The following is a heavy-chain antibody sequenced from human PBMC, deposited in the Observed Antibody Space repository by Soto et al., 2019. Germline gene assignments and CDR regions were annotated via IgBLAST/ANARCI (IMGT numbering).Heavy chain of an antibody. CDR2: IYYSGST. CDR1: GGSISSGGYY. V-gene: IGHV4-31*03. CDR3: ARAGYDFWSGYYQLFDY. Sequence: QVQLQESGPGLVKPSQTLSLTCTVSGGSISSGGYYWSWIRQHPGKGLEWIGYIYYSGSTYYNPSPKSRVTISVDTSKNQFSLKLSSVTAADTAVYYCARAGYDFWSGYYQLFDYWGQGTLVTVSS. J-gene: IGHJ4*02. D-gene: IGHD3-3*01.